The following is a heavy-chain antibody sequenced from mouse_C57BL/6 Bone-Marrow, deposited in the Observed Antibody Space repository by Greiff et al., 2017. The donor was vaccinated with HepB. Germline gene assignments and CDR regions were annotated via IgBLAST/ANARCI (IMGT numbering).Heavy chain of an antibody. CDR1: GFTFSDYG. CDR2: ISNLAYSI. J-gene: IGHJ3*01. D-gene: IGHD2-5*01. Sequence: EVQGVESGGGLVQPGGSLKLSCAASGFTFSDYGMAWVRQAPRKGPEWVAFISNLAYSIYYADTVTGRFTISRENAKNTLYLEMSSLRSEDTAMYYCARPSYYSNSFAYWGQGTLVTVSA. CDR3: ARPSYYSNSFAY. V-gene: IGHV5-15*01.